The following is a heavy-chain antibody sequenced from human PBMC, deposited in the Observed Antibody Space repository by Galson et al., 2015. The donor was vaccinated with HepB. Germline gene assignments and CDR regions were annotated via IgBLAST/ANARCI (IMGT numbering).Heavy chain of an antibody. V-gene: IGHV3-30*18. CDR3: AKDDKSWGGLAFDP. D-gene: IGHD3-16*01. CDR1: GFTFSSYG. J-gene: IGHJ5*02. Sequence: SLRLSCAASGFTFSSYGMHWVRQAPGKGLEWVAVISYDGSNKYYADSVKGRFTISRDNSKNTLYLQMNSLRAEDTAVYYCAKDDKSWGGLAFDPWGQGTLVTVSP. CDR2: ISYDGSNK.